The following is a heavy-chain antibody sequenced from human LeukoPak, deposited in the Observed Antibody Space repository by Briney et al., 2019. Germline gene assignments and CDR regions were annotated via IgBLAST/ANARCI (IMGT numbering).Heavy chain of an antibody. CDR2: INPRGGST. CDR3: ARGILPAAYDY. V-gene: IGHV1-46*01. Sequence: ASVKVSCKASGYTFTSYYMHWVRQAPGQGLEWMGIINPRGGSTSYAQKFQGRVTMTRDMSTSTVYMELSNLRSEDTAVYYCARGILPAAYDYWGQGTLVTVSS. CDR1: GYTFTSYY. J-gene: IGHJ4*02. D-gene: IGHD2-2*01.